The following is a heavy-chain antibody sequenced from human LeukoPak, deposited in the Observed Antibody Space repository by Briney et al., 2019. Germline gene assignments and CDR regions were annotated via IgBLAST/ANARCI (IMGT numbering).Heavy chain of an antibody. CDR3: AREVPDYYDSSGGAFDI. CDR1: GGSISSCY. D-gene: IGHD3-22*01. J-gene: IGHJ3*02. V-gene: IGHV4-59*01. CDR2: IYYSGST. Sequence: SETLSLTCTVSGGSISSCYWSWIRQPPGKGLEWIGYIYYSGSTNYNPSLKSRVTISVDTSKNQFSLKLSSVTAADTAVYYCAREVPDYYDSSGGAFDIWGQGTLVTVSS.